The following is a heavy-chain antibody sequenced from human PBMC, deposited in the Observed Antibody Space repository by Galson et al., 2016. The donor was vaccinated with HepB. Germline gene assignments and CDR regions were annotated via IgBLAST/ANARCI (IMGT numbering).Heavy chain of an antibody. J-gene: IGHJ5*02. D-gene: IGHD5-24*01. CDR3: TRHGNLRLLMASLWFDP. CDR2: IHYSGST. CDR1: GGSISSSNYY. V-gene: IGHV4-39*01. Sequence: SETLSLTCTVSGGSISSSNYYWGWIRQPPGKGLEYIGSIHYSGSTYYNPSLKSRVTISVDTSKNQFSLKLSSVTAADTAVYYCTRHGNLRLLMASLWFDPWGQGTLVTVSS.